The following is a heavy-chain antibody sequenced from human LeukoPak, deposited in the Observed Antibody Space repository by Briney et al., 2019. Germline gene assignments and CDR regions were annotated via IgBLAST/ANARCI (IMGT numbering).Heavy chain of an antibody. Sequence: SVRVSCKASGGTFSSYAISWVRQAPGQGLEWMGGIIPIFGTANYAQTFQGRVTITADESTSTAYMELSSLRSEDTAVYYCARGSGSYYGSVDYWGQGTLVTVSS. CDR3: ARGSGSYYGSVDY. D-gene: IGHD3-10*01. CDR1: GGTFSSYA. V-gene: IGHV1-69*13. CDR2: IIPIFGTA. J-gene: IGHJ4*02.